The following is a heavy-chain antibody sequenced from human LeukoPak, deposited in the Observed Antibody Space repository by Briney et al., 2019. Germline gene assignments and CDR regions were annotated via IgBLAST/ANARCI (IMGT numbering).Heavy chain of an antibody. CDR3: TRTKLHYDFWSGYYRIDAFDI. D-gene: IGHD3-3*01. Sequence: GGSLRLSCTASGFTFGDYAMSWVRQAPGKGLEWVGFIRSKAYGGTTEYAASVKGRFTISRDDSKSIAYLQMNSLKTEDTAVYYCTRTKLHYDFWSGYYRIDAFDIWGQGTMVTVSS. V-gene: IGHV3-49*04. CDR1: GFTFGDYA. J-gene: IGHJ3*02. CDR2: IRSKAYGGTT.